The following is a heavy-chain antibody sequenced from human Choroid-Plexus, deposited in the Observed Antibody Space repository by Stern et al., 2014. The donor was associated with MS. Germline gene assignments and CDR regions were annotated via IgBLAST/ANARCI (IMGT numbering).Heavy chain of an antibody. V-gene: IGHV3-30*18. CDR1: GFTFGSCA. CDR3: AKDRQYLTYFFDH. J-gene: IGHJ5*02. Sequence: VELIEPGGGVVQPGRPLRLSCVASGFTFGSCAMHRVRQAPGKGLEWVAGVSYDGNNKYYADSGKGRFTISRDNSQTTPYMQMSSLRPEDTAVYYCAKDRQYLTYFFDHWGQGSLGTVSS. CDR2: VSYDGNNK. D-gene: IGHD2/OR15-2a*01.